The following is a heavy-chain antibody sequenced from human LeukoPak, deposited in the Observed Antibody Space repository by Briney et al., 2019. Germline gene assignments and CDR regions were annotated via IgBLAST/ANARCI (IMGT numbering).Heavy chain of an antibody. J-gene: IGHJ6*02. CDR2: ISYDGSNK. V-gene: IGHV3-30*04. CDR1: GFTLSSYA. CDR3: ARDRGSIPAYGMDV. Sequence: PGGSLRLSCAASGFTLSSYAMHWVRQAPGKGLEWVAVISYDGSNKYYADSVKGRFTISRDNSKNTLYLQMNSLRAEDMAVYYCARDRGSIPAYGMDVWGQGTTVTVSS. D-gene: IGHD2-21*01.